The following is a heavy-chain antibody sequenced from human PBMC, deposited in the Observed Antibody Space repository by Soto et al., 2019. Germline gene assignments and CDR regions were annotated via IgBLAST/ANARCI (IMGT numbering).Heavy chain of an antibody. D-gene: IGHD3-10*01. Sequence: GGSLRLSGSASGCIFGCSAIHWVRQAPGKGLEWVGRIRSRANNYATSSGAAVRGRFTFFKDDSKNMAYLQMNTLQTEDTAIYYCARGQQAAIGDYYYNGLDVWGQGTSVTVSS. V-gene: IGHV3-73*01. CDR3: ARGQQAAIGDYYYNGLDV. CDR1: GCIFGCSA. J-gene: IGHJ6*02. CDR2: IRSRANNYAT.